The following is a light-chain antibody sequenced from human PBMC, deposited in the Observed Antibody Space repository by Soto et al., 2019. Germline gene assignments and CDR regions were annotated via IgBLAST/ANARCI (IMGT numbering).Light chain of an antibody. V-gene: IGKV1-5*03. CDR1: QSISSW. J-gene: IGKJ5*01. CDR2: KAS. Sequence: DCQMPQSPSTLSASVGDRVTSTGRASQSISSWLAWYQQKPGKAPKLLIYKASSLESGVPSRFSGSGSGTEFTLTISSLQPDDFATYYCQQYNSYPIPFGQGTRLAI. CDR3: QQYNSYPIP.